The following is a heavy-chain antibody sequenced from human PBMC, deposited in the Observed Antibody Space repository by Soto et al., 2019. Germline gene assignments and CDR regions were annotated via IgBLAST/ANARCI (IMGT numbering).Heavy chain of an antibody. J-gene: IGHJ4*02. CDR2: VSGYNDKT. Sequence: QVQLVQSGAELKKPGASVKVSCKASGYTFTNHGISWVRQAPGQGLEWVGWVSGYNDKTKSAQKFQGRVTMTTDTSTNTAYMELRSLRSDDTAVYFCARDFYPVAYFFDYWGQGTLDTVSS. CDR3: ARDFYPVAYFFDY. CDR1: GYTFTNHG. D-gene: IGHD2-21*01. V-gene: IGHV1-18*04.